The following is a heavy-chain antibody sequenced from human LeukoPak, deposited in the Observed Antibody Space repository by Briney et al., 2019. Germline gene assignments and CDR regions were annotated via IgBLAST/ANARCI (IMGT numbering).Heavy chain of an antibody. CDR2: ISAYNGNT. J-gene: IGHJ5*02. Sequence: ASVKVSCKASGFTFTTYGISWVRQAPGQGLEWMGWISAYNGNTNCAQKFQGRVTMTIDTSTSTAYMDLRSLRSDDTALYYCARDNSVGDNAWWFDPWGQGTLVTVSS. CDR1: GFTFTTYG. D-gene: IGHD1-26*01. V-gene: IGHV1-18*01. CDR3: ARDNSVGDNAWWFDP.